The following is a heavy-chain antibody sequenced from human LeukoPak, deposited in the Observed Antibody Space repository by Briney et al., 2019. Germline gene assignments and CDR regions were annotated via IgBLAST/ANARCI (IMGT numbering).Heavy chain of an antibody. J-gene: IGHJ4*02. Sequence: GGSLRLSCAASGSTFSSYEMNWVRQAPGKGLEWVSYISSSGSTIYYADSVKGRFTISRDNAKNSLYLQMNSLRAEDTAVYYCARSARLMKGVVEVTALDDWGQGTLVTVSS. CDR2: ISSSGSTI. CDR3: ARSARLMKGVVEVTALDD. D-gene: IGHD3-3*01. CDR1: GSTFSSYE. V-gene: IGHV3-48*03.